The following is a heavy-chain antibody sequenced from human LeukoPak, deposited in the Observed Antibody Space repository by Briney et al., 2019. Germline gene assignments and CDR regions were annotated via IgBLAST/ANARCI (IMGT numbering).Heavy chain of an antibody. J-gene: IGHJ5*02. V-gene: IGHV1-2*06. CDR3: ARWRLGAYNWFDP. Sequence: ASVTVSCKASGYTFTGYYMHWVRQAPGQGLEWMGRINPNSGGTNYAQKFQGRVTMTRDTSISTAYMELSRLRSDDTAVYYCARWRLGAYNWFDPWGQGTLVTVSS. CDR2: INPNSGGT. D-gene: IGHD3-3*01. CDR1: GYTFTGYY.